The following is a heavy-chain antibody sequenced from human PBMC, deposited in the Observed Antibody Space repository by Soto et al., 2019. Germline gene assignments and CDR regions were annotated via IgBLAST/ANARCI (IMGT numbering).Heavy chain of an antibody. CDR1: GGSISSGDYY. D-gene: IGHD6-19*01. V-gene: IGHV4-30-4*02. CDR3: ARETAVAGPVDPLYYFDY. J-gene: IGHJ4*01. CDR2: IYYSGST. Sequence: PSETLSVTCTVSGGSISSGDYYWSWSRQPPGEGLEWIGYIYYSGSTYYNPSLKSRVTISVDTSKNQFSLKLSSVTAADTAVYYCARETAVAGPVDPLYYFDYWGHGTLVTVSP.